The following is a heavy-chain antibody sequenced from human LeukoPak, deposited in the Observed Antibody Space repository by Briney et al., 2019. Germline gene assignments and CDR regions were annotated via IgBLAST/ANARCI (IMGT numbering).Heavy chain of an antibody. D-gene: IGHD3-3*01. CDR3: ARNWSILGDINWFDP. CDR2: IYSGGST. V-gene: IGHV4-59*01. J-gene: IGHJ5*02. Sequence: SETLSLTCTVSGGSMGSYSYNWIRQSPGKGLEWIGNIYSGGSTKYNPSLKSRVTISRDKSQNQFSLEMKSVTAADTAIYYCARNWSILGDINWFDPWGQGTLVTVSS. CDR1: GGSMGSYS.